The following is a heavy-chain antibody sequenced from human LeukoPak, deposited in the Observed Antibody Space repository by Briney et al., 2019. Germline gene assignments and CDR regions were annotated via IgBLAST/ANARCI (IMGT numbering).Heavy chain of an antibody. Sequence: PSETLSLTCAVYGWSFTDYYWGWISQPPGKGLEWIAEIIHNGVNKYNPSLKSRVTLSLDTSKNQFSLKMTSVTAADTAVYYCARVSGLNNFDYWREGTLVTVSS. J-gene: IGHJ4*02. D-gene: IGHD1/OR15-1a*01. CDR1: GWSFTDYY. CDR2: IIHNGVN. CDR3: ARVSGLNNFDY. V-gene: IGHV4-34*12.